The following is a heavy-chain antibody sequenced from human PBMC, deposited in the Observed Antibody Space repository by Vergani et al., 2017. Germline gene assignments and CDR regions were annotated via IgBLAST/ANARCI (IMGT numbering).Heavy chain of an antibody. CDR1: GGTFSSYA. CDR3: AKGYSTST. J-gene: IGHJ5*02. D-gene: IGHD2-2*01. CDR2: ISGSGGST. V-gene: IGHV3-23*04. Sequence: VQLVQSGAEVKKPGSSVKVSCKASGGTFSSYAMSWVRQAPGKGLEWVSAISGSGGSTYYADSVKGRFTISRDNSKNTLYLQMNSLRAEDTAVYYCAKGYSTSTWGQGTLVTVSS.